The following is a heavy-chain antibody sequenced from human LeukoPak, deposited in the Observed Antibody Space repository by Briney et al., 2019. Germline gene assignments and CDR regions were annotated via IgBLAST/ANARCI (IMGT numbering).Heavy chain of an antibody. Sequence: GGSLRLSCAASGFTVSSSYMSWVRQAPGKGLEWVSVIYSGGSTYYADSVKGRFTISRDNSKNTLYLQMNSLRAEDTAVYYCARGNQWLVRGNAFDIWGQGTMVTVSS. D-gene: IGHD6-19*01. CDR3: ARGNQWLVRGNAFDI. J-gene: IGHJ3*02. CDR2: IYSGGST. V-gene: IGHV3-53*05. CDR1: GFTVSSSY.